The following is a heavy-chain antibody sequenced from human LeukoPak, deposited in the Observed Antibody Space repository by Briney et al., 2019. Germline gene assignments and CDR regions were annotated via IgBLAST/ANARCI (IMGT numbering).Heavy chain of an antibody. V-gene: IGHV3-30-3*01. CDR1: GFTFSSYA. Sequence: GGSLRLSCAASGFTFSSYAMHWVRQAPGKGLEWVAVISYDGSNKYYADSVKGRFTISRDNSKNTLYLQMNSLRAEDTAVYYCARGADYGDSEVDYWGQGTLVAASS. D-gene: IGHD4-17*01. CDR2: ISYDGSNK. J-gene: IGHJ4*02. CDR3: ARGADYGDSEVDY.